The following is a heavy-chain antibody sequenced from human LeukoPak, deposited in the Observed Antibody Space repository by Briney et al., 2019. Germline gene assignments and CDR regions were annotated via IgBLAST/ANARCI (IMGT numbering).Heavy chain of an antibody. D-gene: IGHD3-9*01. Sequence: SETLSLTCTVSGGSISSYYWSWIRQPPGKGLEWIGSIYYSGSTYYNPSLKSRVTISVDTSKNQFSLKLSSVTAADTAVYYCASQKVIRYFDWSFEFDYWGQGTLVTVSS. CDR3: ASQKVIRYFDWSFEFDY. V-gene: IGHV4-59*05. CDR1: GGSISSYY. CDR2: IYYSGST. J-gene: IGHJ4*02.